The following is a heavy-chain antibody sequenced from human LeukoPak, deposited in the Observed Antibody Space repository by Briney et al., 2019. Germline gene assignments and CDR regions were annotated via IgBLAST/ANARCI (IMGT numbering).Heavy chain of an antibody. CDR1: GFTFSSYS. D-gene: IGHD6-19*01. CDR2: ISSSSSYI. Sequence: GGSLRLSCAASGFTFSSYSMNWVRQAPGKGLEWVSSISSSSSYIYYADSVKGRFTISRDNAKNSLYLQMNSLRAEDTAVYYCASSYSSGWYGFDYWGQGTLVTVTS. J-gene: IGHJ4*02. V-gene: IGHV3-21*01. CDR3: ASSYSSGWYGFDY.